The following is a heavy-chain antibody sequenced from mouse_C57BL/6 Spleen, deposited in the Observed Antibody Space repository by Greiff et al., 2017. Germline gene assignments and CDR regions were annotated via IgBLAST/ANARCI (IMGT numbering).Heavy chain of an antibody. V-gene: IGHV5-17*01. CDR2: ISSGSSTI. D-gene: IGHD2-4*01. CDR1: GFTFSDYG. CDR3: ARRDYGFDY. J-gene: IGHJ2*01. Sequence: EAKLMESGGGLVKPGGSLKLSCAASGFTFSDYGMHWVRQAPEKGLEWVAYISSGSSTIYYADTVKGRFTISRDNAKNTLFLQMTSLRSEDTAMYYCARRDYGFDYWGQGTTLTVSS.